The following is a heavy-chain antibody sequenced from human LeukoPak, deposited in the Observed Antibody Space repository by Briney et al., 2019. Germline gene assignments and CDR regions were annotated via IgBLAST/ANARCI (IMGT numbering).Heavy chain of an antibody. D-gene: IGHD3-22*01. Sequence: GGSLRLSCAASGLTFSSYAMSWVRQAPGKGLEWVSAISGGGGSTYYADSVKGRFTISRDNSKNTLYLQMNSLRAEDTAVYYYAKRGHFYDSSTDLYYYYGLDVWGQGTTVSVSS. V-gene: IGHV3-23*01. CDR3: AKRGHFYDSSTDLYYYYGLDV. CDR1: GLTFSSYA. J-gene: IGHJ6*02. CDR2: ISGGGGST.